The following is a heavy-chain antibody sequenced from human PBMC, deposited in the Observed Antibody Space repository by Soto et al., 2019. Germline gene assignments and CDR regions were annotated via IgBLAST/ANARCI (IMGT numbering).Heavy chain of an antibody. V-gene: IGHV4-39*01. CDR3: ARRSGSGWFFDY. CDR1: GGSINSGSYY. CDR2: IYYSGGT. D-gene: IGHD6-19*01. Sequence: SETLSLTCTVSGGSINSGSYYWGWIRQPPGKGLEWIGTIYYSGGTYYNPSLKSRVTISVDTSKNQFSLDLSSVTAADTAVYLCARRSGSGWFFDYWGLGTLVTVSS. J-gene: IGHJ4*02.